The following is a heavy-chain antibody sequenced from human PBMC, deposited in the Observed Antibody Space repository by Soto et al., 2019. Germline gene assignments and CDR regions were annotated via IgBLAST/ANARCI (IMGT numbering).Heavy chain of an antibody. CDR3: ARDRIAVADEDGMDV. J-gene: IGHJ6*02. D-gene: IGHD6-19*01. V-gene: IGHV4-59*01. Sequence: SETLSLTCTVSGGSISSYYWSWIRQPPGKGLEWIGYIYYSGSTNYNPSLKSRVTISVDTSKNQFSLKLSSVTAADTAVYYCARDRIAVADEDGMDVWGQGTTVTVSS. CDR1: GGSISSYY. CDR2: IYYSGST.